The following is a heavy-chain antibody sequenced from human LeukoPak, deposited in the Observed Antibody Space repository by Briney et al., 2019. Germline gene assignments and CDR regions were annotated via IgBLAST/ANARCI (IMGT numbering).Heavy chain of an antibody. CDR2: IRYDGSNK. V-gene: IGHV3-30*02. CDR1: GFTFSGYG. CDR3: AKDGNYDFWSGYPAPSDY. D-gene: IGHD3-3*01. Sequence: GGSLRLSCAASGFTFSGYGMHWVRQAPGKGLEWVAFIRYDGSNKYYADSVKGRFTISRDNSKNTLYLQMNSLRAEDTAVYYCAKDGNYDFWSGYPAPSDYWGQGTLVTVSS. J-gene: IGHJ4*02.